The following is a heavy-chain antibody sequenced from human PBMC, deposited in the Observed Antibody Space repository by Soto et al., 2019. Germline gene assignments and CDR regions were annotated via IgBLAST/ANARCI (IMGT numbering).Heavy chain of an antibody. J-gene: IGHJ6*03. CDR1: GFTFSSYW. CDR3: ARDARYCCMDV. CDR2: INNDGSST. Sequence: EVQLVESGGGLVQPGGSLRLSCSASGFTFSSYWMHWVRQAPGKGLVWVSHINNDGSSTIYADSVRGRFTISRDNAKNTLYLEMNGLRAEDTAVYFCARDARYCCMDVWGKGTTVTVSS. D-gene: IGHD6-6*01. V-gene: IGHV3-74*01.